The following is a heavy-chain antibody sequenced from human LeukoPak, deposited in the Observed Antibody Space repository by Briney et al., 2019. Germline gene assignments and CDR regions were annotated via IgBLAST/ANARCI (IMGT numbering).Heavy chain of an antibody. CDR3: ARWDCGSGSYKWDY. V-gene: IGHV4-4*02. D-gene: IGHD3-10*01. CDR1: GGSISSSNW. J-gene: IGHJ4*02. CDR2: IYHSGST. Sequence: SETLSLTCAVSGGSISSSNWWSWVRQPPGKGLEWIGEIYHSGSTNYNPSLKSRVTISVDKSKNQFSLKLSSVTAADTAVYYCARWDCGSGSYKWDYWGQGTLVTVSS.